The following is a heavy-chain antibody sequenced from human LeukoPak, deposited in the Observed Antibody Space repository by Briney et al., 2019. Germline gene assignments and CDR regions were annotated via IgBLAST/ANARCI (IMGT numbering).Heavy chain of an antibody. CDR2: ISGSGGRT. J-gene: IGHJ4*02. CDR3: AGDCSSTGCYSP. Sequence: GGSLRLSCAASGFTFSSYAMSCVRQAPGKGLEWVSAISGSGGRTYYADSVKGRFTISRDNSKNTLYLQMNSLRAEDTAVYYCAGDCSSTGCYSPWGQGTLVTVSS. D-gene: IGHD2-2*01. CDR1: GFTFSSYA. V-gene: IGHV3-23*01.